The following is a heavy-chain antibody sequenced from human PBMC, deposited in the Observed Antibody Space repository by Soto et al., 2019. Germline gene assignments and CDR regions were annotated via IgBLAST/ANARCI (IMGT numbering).Heavy chain of an antibody. J-gene: IGHJ4*02. V-gene: IGHV1-46*01. Sequence: ASVKVSCKASGYTFTSYYMHWVRQAPGQGLEWMGIINPSGGSTSYAQKFQGRVTMTRDTSTSTVYMELSSLRSEDTAVYYCARATDYYDSSGPPFEYWGQGTLVTVSS. D-gene: IGHD3-22*01. CDR2: INPSGGST. CDR1: GYTFTSYY. CDR3: ARATDYYDSSGPPFEY.